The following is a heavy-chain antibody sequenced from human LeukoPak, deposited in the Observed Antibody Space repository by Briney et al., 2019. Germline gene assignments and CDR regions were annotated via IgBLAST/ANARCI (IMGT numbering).Heavy chain of an antibody. D-gene: IGHD1-26*01. CDR2: ISGTANT. V-gene: IGHV4-34*01. Sequence: SETLSLTCAVYAAFFSDYYWTWIRQPPGERLEWIGEISGTANTKYSPSLKSRVTIPVDTSKNQFSLRLRSVTAADTRLYSCARRMCGGRPSALGIWGQGTLVTVSS. CDR1: AAFFSDYY. CDR3: ARRMCGGRPSALGI. J-gene: IGHJ4*02.